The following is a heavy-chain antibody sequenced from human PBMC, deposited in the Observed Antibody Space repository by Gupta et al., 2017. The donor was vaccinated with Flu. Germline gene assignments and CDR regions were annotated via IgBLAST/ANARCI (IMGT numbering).Heavy chain of an antibody. J-gene: IGHJ4*02. V-gene: IGHV3-7*01. Sequence: WMSWVRQAPGKGLEWVANIKEDGSEKIYVESVKGRFTISRDNTKNSLYLQMNGLRDEDTALYYCARDSYISSSLLDWGQGTVVTVSS. CDR3: ARDSYISSSLLD. CDR2: IKEDGSEK. D-gene: IGHD6-6*01. CDR1: W.